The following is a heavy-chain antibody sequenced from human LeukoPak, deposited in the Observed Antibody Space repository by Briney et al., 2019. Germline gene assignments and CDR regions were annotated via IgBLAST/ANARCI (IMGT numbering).Heavy chain of an antibody. J-gene: IGHJ4*02. CDR3: ARDQGQQLDSYFDY. CDR1: GGSISSGGYY. D-gene: IGHD6-13*01. CDR2: ISHSGST. Sequence: SETLSLTCTVSGGSISSGGYYWSWIRQPPGNGLEWIGYISHSGSTYYNPSLKSRVTISVDTSKNQFSLKLSSVTAADTAVYYCARDQGQQLDSYFDYWGQGTLVTVSS. V-gene: IGHV4-30-2*01.